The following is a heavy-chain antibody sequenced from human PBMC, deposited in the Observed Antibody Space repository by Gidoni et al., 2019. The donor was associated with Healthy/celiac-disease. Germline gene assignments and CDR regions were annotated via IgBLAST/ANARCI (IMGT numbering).Heavy chain of an antibody. V-gene: IGHV3-21*01. CDR1: RFTFSSYS. Sequence: EVQLVESGGGLVKPGGSLRLSCAASRFTFSSYSMNWVRQAPGKGLEWVSSISSSSSYIYDADSVKGRFTISRDNAKNSLYLQMNSLRAEDTAVYYCARGPLHIVVVLDAFDIWGQGTMVTVSS. J-gene: IGHJ3*02. CDR3: ARGPLHIVVVLDAFDI. CDR2: ISSSSSYI. D-gene: IGHD2-21*01.